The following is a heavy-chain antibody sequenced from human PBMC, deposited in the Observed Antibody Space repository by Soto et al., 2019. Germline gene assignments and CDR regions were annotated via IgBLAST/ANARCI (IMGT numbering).Heavy chain of an antibody. J-gene: IGHJ4*02. CDR2: IYNSGSI. CDR1: GFTVSTNY. CDR3: ARESYYYDTSGYRY. D-gene: IGHD3-22*01. V-gene: IGHV3-66*01. Sequence: PGGSLRLSCAASGFTVSTNYMSWVRQAPGKGLEWVSVIYNSGSIYYADSVKGRFTISRDNSKNTVYLQMSSLGAEDTAVYYCARESYYYDTSGYRYWGQGTLVTVSS.